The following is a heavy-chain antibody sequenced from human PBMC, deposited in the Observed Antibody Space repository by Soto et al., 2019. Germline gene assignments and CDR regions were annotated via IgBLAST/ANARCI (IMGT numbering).Heavy chain of an antibody. CDR1: GFTFSSYS. V-gene: IGHV3-21*01. CDR2: ISSSSSYI. Sequence: GGSLRLSCAASGFTFSSYSMNWVRQAPGKGLEWVSSISSSSSYIYYADSVKGRFTISRDNAKNSLYLQMNSLRAEDTAVYYCAREAVAATYNWFDPWGQGTLVTVSS. CDR3: AREAVAATYNWFDP. J-gene: IGHJ5*02. D-gene: IGHD6-19*01.